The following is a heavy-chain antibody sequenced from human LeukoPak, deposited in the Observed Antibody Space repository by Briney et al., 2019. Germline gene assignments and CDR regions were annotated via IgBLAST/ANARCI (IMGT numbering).Heavy chain of an antibody. D-gene: IGHD4-17*01. CDR2: ISGSSNTI. Sequence: GGSLRLSCAASGFTFSSYSMNWVRQSPGRGLEWVSYISGSSNTIYYADSVKGRFTISRDNAKNSLYLQMNSLRDEDTAVYYCARAVTTVTRGGLVFDYWGQGTLVTVSS. J-gene: IGHJ4*02. CDR3: ARAVTTVTRGGLVFDY. CDR1: GFTFSSYS. V-gene: IGHV3-48*02.